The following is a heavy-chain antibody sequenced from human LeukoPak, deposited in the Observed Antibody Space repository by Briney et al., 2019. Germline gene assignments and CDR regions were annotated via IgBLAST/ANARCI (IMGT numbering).Heavy chain of an antibody. J-gene: IGHJ4*02. CDR1: GYTFTSYY. D-gene: IGHD3-22*01. CDR3: ARTEEGHYYDSSGYYLGY. V-gene: IGHV1-46*01. Sequence: GASVKVSCKASGYTFTSYYMHWVRQAPGQGLEWMGIINPSGGSTSYAQKFQGRVTMTRDMSTSTVYMELSSLRSEDTAVYYCARTEEGHYYDSSGYYLGYWGQGTLVTVSS. CDR2: INPSGGST.